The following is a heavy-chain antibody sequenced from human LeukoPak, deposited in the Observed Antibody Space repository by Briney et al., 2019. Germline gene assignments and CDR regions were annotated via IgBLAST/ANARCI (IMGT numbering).Heavy chain of an antibody. CDR3: ARDLKYYDSSGFDY. CDR1: GFTFSSYS. J-gene: IGHJ4*02. D-gene: IGHD3-22*01. Sequence: PGGSLRLSCSTSGFTFSSYSMNWVRPAPGKGLEWVSCISSSSSYIYYTDSVKGRFTISRDNAKDSLTLQMNSLRAEDTAVYYCARDLKYYDSSGFDYWGQGTLVTVSS. V-gene: IGHV3-21*01. CDR2: ISSSSSYI.